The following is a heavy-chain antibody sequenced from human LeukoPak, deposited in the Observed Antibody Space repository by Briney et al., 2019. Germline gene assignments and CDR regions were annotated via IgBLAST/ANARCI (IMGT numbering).Heavy chain of an antibody. V-gene: IGHV3-30*02. CDR3: AKDPDMTTVTTGYFDY. CDR2: IRYDGSSK. J-gene: IGHJ4*02. Sequence: GGSLRLSCAAPGFTFSSYPMHWVRQAPGKGLEWVAFIRYDGSSKYYTDSVKGRFTISRDNSKNTLYLQMNSLRAEDTAVYYCAKDPDMTTVTTGYFDYWGQGTLVTVSS. CDR1: GFTFSSYP. D-gene: IGHD4-17*01.